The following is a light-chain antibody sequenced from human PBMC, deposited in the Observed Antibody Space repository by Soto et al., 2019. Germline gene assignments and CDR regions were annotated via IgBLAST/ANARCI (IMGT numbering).Light chain of an antibody. CDR3: AAWDDNLNGVL. V-gene: IGLV1-44*01. J-gene: IGLJ2*01. CDR2: TNN. Sequence: QSVLTQPPSASGAPGQRVTISCSGSSSSIGSNTVNWYQQLPGTAPKLLMFTNNQRPSGVPDRFSGSKSGTSASLAINGLQSEDEADYYCAAWDDNLNGVLFGGGTKVTVL. CDR1: SSSIGSNT.